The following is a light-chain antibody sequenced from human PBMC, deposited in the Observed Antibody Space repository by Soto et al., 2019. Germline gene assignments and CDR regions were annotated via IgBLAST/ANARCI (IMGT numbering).Light chain of an antibody. J-gene: IGKJ1*01. CDR2: AAS. Sequence: DIQMTQSPSSLSASVGDRVTITCRASQTISRHLNWYQQKPGKATNLLIYAASSLQSGVPSRFSGSGSGTDFTLTISSLQPEDFATYYCQQSYITPWTFGQWTKVEIK. V-gene: IGKV1-39*01. CDR3: QQSYITPWT. CDR1: QTISRH.